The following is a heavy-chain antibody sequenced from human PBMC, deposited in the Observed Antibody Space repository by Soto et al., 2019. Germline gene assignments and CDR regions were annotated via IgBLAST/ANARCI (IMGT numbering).Heavy chain of an antibody. V-gene: IGHV4-61*01. CDR3: ARSIAAAPPIGGMDV. D-gene: IGHD6-13*01. J-gene: IGHJ6*02. CDR1: GGSISSSSYY. CDR2: IYYSGST. Sequence: PSETLSLTCTVSGGSISSSSYYWSWIRQPPGKGLEWIGYIYYSGSTNYNPSLKSRVTISVDTSKNQFSLKLSSVTAADTAVYYCARSIAAAPPIGGMDVWGQGTTVTVSS.